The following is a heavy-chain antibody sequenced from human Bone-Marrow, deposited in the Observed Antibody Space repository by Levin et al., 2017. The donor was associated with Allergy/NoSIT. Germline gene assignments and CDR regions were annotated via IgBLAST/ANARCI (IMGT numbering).Heavy chain of an antibody. V-gene: IGHV4-59*01. CDR3: ARVEHYSGANWYFDL. CDR1: GGSISSYY. D-gene: IGHD3-10*01. CDR2: IYYSGST. J-gene: IGHJ2*01. Sequence: PSETLSLTCTVSGGSISSYYWSWIRQPPGKGLEWIGYIYYSGSTNYNPSLKSRVTISVDTSKNQFSLKLSSVTAADTAVYYCARVEHYSGANWYFDLWGRGTLVTVSS.